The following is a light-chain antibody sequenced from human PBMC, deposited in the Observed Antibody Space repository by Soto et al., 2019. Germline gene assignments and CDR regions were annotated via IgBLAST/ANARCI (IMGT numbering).Light chain of an antibody. V-gene: IGLV1-36*01. CDR1: SSNIGNNA. J-gene: IGLJ3*02. CDR2: SDD. CDR3: SSWDDSLNGWV. Sequence: QSVLTQPPSVSEAPRQRVTISCSGSSSNIGNNAVNWYQQFPGKAPKLLIFSDDVLPSGVSDRFSASKSGTSASLAISGLQSEDEADYYCSSWDDSLNGWVFGGGTKVTVL.